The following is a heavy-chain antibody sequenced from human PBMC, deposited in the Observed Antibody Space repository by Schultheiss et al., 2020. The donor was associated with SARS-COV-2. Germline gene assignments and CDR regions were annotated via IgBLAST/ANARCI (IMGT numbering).Heavy chain of an antibody. CDR2: IWYDGSNK. CDR3: ARIAVAGLGYFQH. CDR1: GFTFSSYA. J-gene: IGHJ1*01. Sequence: GESLKISCAASGFTFSSYAMHWVRQAPGKGLEWVAVIWYDGSNKYYADSVKGRFTISRDNSKNTLYLQMNSLRAEDTAVYYCARIAVAGLGYFQHWGQGTLVTVSS. D-gene: IGHD6-19*01. V-gene: IGHV3-33*08.